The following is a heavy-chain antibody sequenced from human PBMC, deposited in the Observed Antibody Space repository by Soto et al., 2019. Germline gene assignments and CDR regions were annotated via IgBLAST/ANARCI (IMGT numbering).Heavy chain of an antibody. Sequence: QVQLVQSGAEVKKPGASVTVSCKASGYTFTSHGISWVRQAPGQGLEWMGWISAYNGNTNYVQKLQGRVTMSTDTPSCTAYTDLRSLRSAATAVSYCERGRWMLAHWGQGTLVAVSS. D-gene: IGHD2-2*03. J-gene: IGHJ1*01. CDR2: ISAYNGNT. CDR3: ERGRWMLAH. CDR1: GYTFTSHG. V-gene: IGHV1-18*01.